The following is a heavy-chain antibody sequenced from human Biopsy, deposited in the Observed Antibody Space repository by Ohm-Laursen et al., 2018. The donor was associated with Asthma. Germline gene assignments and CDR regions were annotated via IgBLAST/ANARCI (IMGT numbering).Heavy chain of an antibody. Sequence: SLRLSCAASGFAVSRDHMFWVRQAPGKGLEWVSVIYSGGTSHTADSVRGRFTISRDYSKNTLYLQMNSLRAEDTAVYYCARAYGGSFFSGSFDIWGQGTMVTVSP. D-gene: IGHD4-23*01. CDR1: GFAVSRDH. CDR3: ARAYGGSFFSGSFDI. CDR2: IYSGGTS. V-gene: IGHV3-53*01. J-gene: IGHJ3*02.